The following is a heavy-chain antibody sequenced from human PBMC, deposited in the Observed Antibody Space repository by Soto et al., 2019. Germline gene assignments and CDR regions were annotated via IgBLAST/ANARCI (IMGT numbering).Heavy chain of an antibody. V-gene: IGHV3-21*01. CDR2: ISSSSSYI. CDR3: ARDLVWGGTTWYYYYGMDV. Sequence: RLSCAASGFTFSSYSMNWVRQAPGKGLEWVSSISSSSSYIYYADSVKGRFTISRDNAKNSLYLQMNSLRAEDTAVYYCARDLVWGGTTWYYYYGMDVWGQGTTVTVSS. J-gene: IGHJ6*02. D-gene: IGHD1-7*01. CDR1: GFTFSSYS.